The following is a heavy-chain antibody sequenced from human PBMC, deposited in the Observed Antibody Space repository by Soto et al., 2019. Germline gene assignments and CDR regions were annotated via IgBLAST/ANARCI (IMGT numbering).Heavy chain of an antibody. CDR1: GGSINSGGYY. J-gene: IGHJ4*02. Sequence: QVQLQESGPGLVKPSQTLSLTCTVSGGSINSGGYYWSWIRQHPGKGLEWIGYTYYSGSTYYNPSPRSRVPISVATSKNQFSLKLSSVTAAYTAVFYCGRGPSIWGPGTLVNVSS. V-gene: IGHV4-31*03. CDR3: GRGPSI. CDR2: TYYSGST.